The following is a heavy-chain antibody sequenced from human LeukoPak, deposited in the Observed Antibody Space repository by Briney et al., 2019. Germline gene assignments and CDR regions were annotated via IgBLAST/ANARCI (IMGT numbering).Heavy chain of an antibody. CDR2: ISSTGSTI. CDR1: GFTFSAYS. Sequence: PGGSLRLSCAASGFTFSAYSLRWVRQAPGKGLEWLSYISSTGSTICYAGSVKGRFTISRDNAKNSLYLQMNSLRAEDTAVYYCVGSKAPFFYFDYWGQGILVTVSS. V-gene: IGHV3-48*01. CDR3: VGSKAPFFYFDY. D-gene: IGHD2/OR15-2a*01. J-gene: IGHJ4*02.